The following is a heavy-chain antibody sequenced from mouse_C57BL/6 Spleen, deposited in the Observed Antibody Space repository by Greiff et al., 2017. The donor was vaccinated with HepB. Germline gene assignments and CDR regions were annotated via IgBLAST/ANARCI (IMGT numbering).Heavy chain of an antibody. CDR2: IDPSDSYT. J-gene: IGHJ4*01. Sequence: QVQLQQSGAELVKPGASVKLSCKASGYTFPSYWMQWVKQRPGQGLEWLGEIDPSDSYTNYNQKFKGKATLTVDTSSSTAYMQLSSLTSEDSAVYYCARPGKYYAMDYWGQGTSVTVSS. CDR3: ARPGKYYAMDY. CDR1: GYTFPSYW. D-gene: IGHD4-1*01. V-gene: IGHV1-50*01.